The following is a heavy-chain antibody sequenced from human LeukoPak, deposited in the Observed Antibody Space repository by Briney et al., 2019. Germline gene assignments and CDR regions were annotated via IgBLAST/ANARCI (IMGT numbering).Heavy chain of an antibody. D-gene: IGHD2-15*01. CDR2: IIPIFGTA. V-gene: IGHV1-69*13. Sequence: GASVKVSCKASGGTFSSYAISWVRQAPGQGLEWMGGIIPIFGTANYARKFQGRVTITADESTSTAYMELSSLRSEDTAVYYCARGYCSGGSCYPDRFDYWGQGTLVTVSS. J-gene: IGHJ4*02. CDR1: GGTFSSYA. CDR3: ARGYCSGGSCYPDRFDY.